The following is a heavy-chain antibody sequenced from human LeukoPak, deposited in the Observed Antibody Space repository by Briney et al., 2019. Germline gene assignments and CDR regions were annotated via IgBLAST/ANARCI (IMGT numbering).Heavy chain of an antibody. D-gene: IGHD1-26*01. Sequence: GGSLRLSCAASGFSFSTYSMNWVRQAPGKGLEWVACINYGSSFVFYADSAKGRFTITRDNAKNALYLEMNNLRVEDTAVYYCARDQHSGSPGTRAFNMWGQGTKVTVSS. CDR1: GFSFSTYS. J-gene: IGHJ3*02. V-gene: IGHV3-21*01. CDR2: INYGSSFV. CDR3: ARDQHSGSPGTRAFNM.